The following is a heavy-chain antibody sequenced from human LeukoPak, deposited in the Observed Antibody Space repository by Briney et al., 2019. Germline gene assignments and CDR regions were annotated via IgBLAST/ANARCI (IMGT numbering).Heavy chain of an antibody. J-gene: IGHJ2*01. CDR2: ISASGSYT. CDR3: AREDKWYFDL. Sequence: KPGGSLRLSCAASGFTFSDYYMSWIRQAPGKGLEWVSKISASGSYTNDADSVKGRFTISRDNAKNSLYLHMNSLRAEDTAVYSSAREDKWYFDLWGRGTLVTVSS. V-gene: IGHV3-11*05. CDR1: GFTFSDYY.